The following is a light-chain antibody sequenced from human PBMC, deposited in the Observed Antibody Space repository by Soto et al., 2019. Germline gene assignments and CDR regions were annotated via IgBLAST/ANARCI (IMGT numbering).Light chain of an antibody. CDR3: QQYGSTPGLT. CDR1: QSVSSSY. V-gene: IGKV3-20*01. Sequence: EIVLTQSPGTLSLSPGERATLSCRASQSVSSSYLAWYQQKPGQAPRLLIYGASSRATGIPDRFSGSGSGTEFTLPISRLEPEDFAVYYCQQYGSTPGLTFGRGTKVEIK. CDR2: GAS. J-gene: IGKJ4*01.